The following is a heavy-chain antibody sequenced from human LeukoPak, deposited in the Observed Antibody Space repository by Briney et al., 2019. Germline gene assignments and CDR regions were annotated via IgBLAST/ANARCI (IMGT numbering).Heavy chain of an antibody. D-gene: IGHD6-19*01. CDR2: FDPEDGET. CDR3: ATMTRSGGKNDYYYMDV. CDR1: GYTLTELS. J-gene: IGHJ6*03. Sequence: ASVKVSCKVSGYTLTELSMHWVRQAPGKGLEWMGGFDPEDGETIYAQKFQGRVTMTEDTSTDKAYMELSSLRSEDTAVYYCATMTRSGGKNDYYYMDVWGKGTTVTVSS. V-gene: IGHV1-24*01.